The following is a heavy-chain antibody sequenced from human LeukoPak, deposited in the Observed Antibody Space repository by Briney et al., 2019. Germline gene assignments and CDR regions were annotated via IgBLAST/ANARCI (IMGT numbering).Heavy chain of an antibody. D-gene: IGHD5-18*01. CDR2: IYYSGSP. CDR1: GGSISSHY. J-gene: IGHJ4*02. Sequence: SETLSLTCTVSGGSISSHYWSWIRQPPGKGLEWIGYIYYSGSPNYNPSLKSRVTISVDTSKNQFSLKLSSVTAADTAVYYCAREGHVDTAMFFDYWGQGTLVTVSS. CDR3: AREGHVDTAMFFDY. V-gene: IGHV4-59*11.